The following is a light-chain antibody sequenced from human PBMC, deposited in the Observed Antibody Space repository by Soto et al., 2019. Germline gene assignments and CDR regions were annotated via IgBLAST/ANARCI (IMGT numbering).Light chain of an antibody. Sequence: EIVLTQSPATLSLSPGERATLSCRASQSVSSYLAWYQQKRGQAPRLLIYDASNRATGIPARFSGSGSGTDFTLTISSLEPEDFAVYYCQQRSNWPSYTVGQGTKLEIK. J-gene: IGKJ2*01. V-gene: IGKV3-11*01. CDR2: DAS. CDR3: QQRSNWPSYT. CDR1: QSVSSY.